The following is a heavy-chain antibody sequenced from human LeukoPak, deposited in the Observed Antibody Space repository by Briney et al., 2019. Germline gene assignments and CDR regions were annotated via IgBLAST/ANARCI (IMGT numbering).Heavy chain of an antibody. CDR2: ISSNGGST. CDR1: GFTFSSYA. D-gene: IGHD3-9*01. CDR3: VKGPPFYDILTGYFKGACFDY. Sequence: GGSLRLSCSASGFTFSSYAMHWVRQAPGKGLEYVSAISSNGGSTYYADSVKGRFTISRDNSKNTLYLQMSSLRAEDTAVYYCVKGPPFYDILTGYFKGACFDYWGQGTLVTVSS. J-gene: IGHJ4*02. V-gene: IGHV3-64D*06.